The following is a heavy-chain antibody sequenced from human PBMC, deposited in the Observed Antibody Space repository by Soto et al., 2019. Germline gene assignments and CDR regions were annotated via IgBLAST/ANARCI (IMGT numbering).Heavy chain of an antibody. CDR1: GGSVSSGSYY. CDR2: IYYSGST. Sequence: PSETLSLTCTVSGGSVSSGSYYWSWIRQPPGKGLEWIGYIYYSGSTNYNPSLKSRVTISVDTSKNQFSLKLSSVTAADTAVYYCARAYYDILTGYYSCAFDYWGQGTLVTVSS. J-gene: IGHJ4*02. CDR3: ARAYYDILTGYYSCAFDY. D-gene: IGHD3-9*01. V-gene: IGHV4-61*01.